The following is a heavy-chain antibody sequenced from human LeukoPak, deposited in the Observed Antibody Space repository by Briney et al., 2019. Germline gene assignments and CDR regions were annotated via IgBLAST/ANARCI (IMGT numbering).Heavy chain of an antibody. Sequence: SETLSLTCTVSGGSISGYYWSWIRQPPGKGLEWIGYMYYSGTTNYNPSLKSRVTISVDTSKNQFSLNLSSVTAADTAVYYCARLPGIAESGKAVDYWGQGTLVTVSS. V-gene: IGHV4-59*01. D-gene: IGHD6-19*01. CDR1: GGSISGYY. J-gene: IGHJ4*02. CDR3: ARLPGIAESGKAVDY. CDR2: MYYSGTT.